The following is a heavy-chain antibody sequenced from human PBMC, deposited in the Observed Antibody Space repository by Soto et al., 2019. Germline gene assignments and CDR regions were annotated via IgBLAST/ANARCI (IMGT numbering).Heavy chain of an antibody. V-gene: IGHV3-23*01. D-gene: IGHD2-2*01. CDR3: AKDRALENQTPYGMDV. CDR2: ISGRGDHK. CDR1: PITVYNFAA. J-gene: IGHJ6*02. Sequence: EMQLLESGGGLGQPGGSLRLSCVASPITVYNFAAMSWVRQAPESGLEWVSTISGRGDHKHYADSVKGRFTISRDNSKNRLYLQMDGLRVEDTAVYYCAKDRALENQTPYGMDVWGQGTTVTV.